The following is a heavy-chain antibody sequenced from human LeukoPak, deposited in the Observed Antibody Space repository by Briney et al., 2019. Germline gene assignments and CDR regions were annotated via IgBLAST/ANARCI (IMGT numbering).Heavy chain of an antibody. V-gene: IGHV3-64*01. D-gene: IGHD6-19*01. J-gene: IGHJ4*02. CDR3: ARGPGIAVAGTFDY. CDR2: ISSNGGST. CDR1: GFTFSSYA. Sequence: GGSLRLSCAASGFTFSSYAMHWVRQAPGKGREYVSAISSNGGSTYYANSVKGRFTISRDNSKTTLYLQMGSLRAEHMAVCYCARGPGIAVAGTFDYWGQGTLVTVSS.